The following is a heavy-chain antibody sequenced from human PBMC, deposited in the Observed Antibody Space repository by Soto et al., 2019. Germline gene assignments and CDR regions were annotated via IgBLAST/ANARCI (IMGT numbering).Heavy chain of an antibody. CDR2: ISSSSSYI. Sequence: GGSLRLSCAASGFTFSSYSMNWVRQAPGKGLEWVSSISSSSSYIYYADSVKGRFTISRDNAKNSLYLQMNSLRAEDTAVYYCARDGDYLGRNYYYYMDVWGKGTTVTVSS. CDR1: GFTFSSYS. J-gene: IGHJ6*03. D-gene: IGHD4-17*01. CDR3: ARDGDYLGRNYYYYMDV. V-gene: IGHV3-21*01.